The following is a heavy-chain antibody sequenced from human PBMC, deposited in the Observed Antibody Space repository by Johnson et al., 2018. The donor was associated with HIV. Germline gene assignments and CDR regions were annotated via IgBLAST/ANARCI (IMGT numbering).Heavy chain of an antibody. D-gene: IGHD2-8*01. CDR1: GFTFSDYH. V-gene: IGHV3-11*04. Sequence: VQLVESGGGLVKPGGSLRLSCAASGFTFSDYHMSWIRQAPGKGLEWVSYISSSDSTIYYADSVKGRFTISRDNAKNSLYLEMNSLRAEDTAVYYCAAGYAMASDAFYIWGQGTVVIVSS. CDR3: AAGYAMASDAFYI. J-gene: IGHJ3*02. CDR2: ISSSDSTI.